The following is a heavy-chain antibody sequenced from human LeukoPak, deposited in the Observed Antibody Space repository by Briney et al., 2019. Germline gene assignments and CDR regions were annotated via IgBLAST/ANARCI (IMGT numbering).Heavy chain of an antibody. Sequence: SGGSLRLSCAASGFSFDDYAMYWVRQAPGKGQEWVSGITWNSGTLGYADSVKGRFTISRDNAKNSLYLQMNSLRTEDTALYYCAKAMSGAVDHWGQGTLVTVSS. CDR3: AKAMSGAVDH. CDR1: GFSFDDYA. CDR2: ITWNSGTL. D-gene: IGHD4/OR15-4a*01. V-gene: IGHV3-9*01. J-gene: IGHJ4*02.